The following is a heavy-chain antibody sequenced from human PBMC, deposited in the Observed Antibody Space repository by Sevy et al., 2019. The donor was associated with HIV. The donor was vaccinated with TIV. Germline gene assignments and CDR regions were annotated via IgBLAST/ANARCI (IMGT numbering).Heavy chain of an antibody. Sequence: SETLSLTCTVSGGSISAYYWSWIRQPPGKPLEYIGYIYYTGSTNYNPSLKSRVTISVDTSKNQFSLQLNSVTAADTAVYFCASAPPVRSGDDSLNWFDPWGQGTLVTVSS. D-gene: IGHD5-12*01. J-gene: IGHJ5*02. CDR2: IYYTGST. CDR3: ASAPPVRSGDDSLNWFDP. V-gene: IGHV4-59*01. CDR1: GGSISAYY.